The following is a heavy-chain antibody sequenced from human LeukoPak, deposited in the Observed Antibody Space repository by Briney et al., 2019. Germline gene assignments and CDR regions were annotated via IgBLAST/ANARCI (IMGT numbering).Heavy chain of an antibody. V-gene: IGHV4-38-2*02. CDR3: ARGLYSSSWYFSY. CDR2: INHSGST. D-gene: IGHD6-13*01. CDR1: GYSISSGYY. Sequence: SETLSLTCTVSGYSISSGYYWSWIRQPPGKGLEWIGEINHSGSTNYNPSLKSRVTISVDTSKNQFSLKLSSVTAADTAVYYCARGLYSSSWYFSYWGQGTLVTVSS. J-gene: IGHJ4*02.